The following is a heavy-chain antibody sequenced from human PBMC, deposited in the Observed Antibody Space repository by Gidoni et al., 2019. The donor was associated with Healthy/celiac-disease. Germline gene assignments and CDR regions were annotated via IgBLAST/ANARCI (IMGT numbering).Heavy chain of an antibody. D-gene: IGHD3-10*01. J-gene: IGHJ4*02. CDR1: GGSFSGYY. CDR2: INHSGST. V-gene: IGHV4-34*01. CDR3: ARGRPITMVRGVTPSLDY. Sequence: QVQLQQWGAGLLTPSETLSLTCAVYGGSFSGYYWSWIRQPPGKGLEWIGEINHSGSTNYNPSLKSRVTISVDTSKNQFSLKLSSVTAADTAVYYCARGRPITMVRGVTPSLDYWGQGTLVTVSS.